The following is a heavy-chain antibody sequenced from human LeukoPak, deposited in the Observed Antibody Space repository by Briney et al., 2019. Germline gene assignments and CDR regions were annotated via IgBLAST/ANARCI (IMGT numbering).Heavy chain of an antibody. Sequence: GSSVKVSCKASGGTFSRYAISWVRQAPGQGLEWMGGIIPIFGTANCAQKFQGRVTITTDESTSTAYMELSSLRSEDTAVYYCAGQTDYGDPYFDYWGQGTLVTVSS. D-gene: IGHD4-17*01. J-gene: IGHJ4*02. CDR1: GGTFSRYA. CDR2: IIPIFGTA. CDR3: AGQTDYGDPYFDY. V-gene: IGHV1-69*05.